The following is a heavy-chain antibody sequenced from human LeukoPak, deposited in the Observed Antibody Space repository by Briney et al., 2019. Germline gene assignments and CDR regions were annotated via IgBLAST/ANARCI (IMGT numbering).Heavy chain of an antibody. V-gene: IGHV3-74*01. CDR3: ASSGSGYYYLRY. J-gene: IGHJ4*02. CDR1: GFTFSSYW. Sequence: PGGSLRLSCAASGFTFSSYWMHWVRQAPGKGLVWVSRINSDGSSTSYADSVKGRFTISRDNAKNTLYLQMNSLRAEDTAVYYCASSGSGYYYLRYWGQGTLVTVSS. CDR2: INSDGSST. D-gene: IGHD3-22*01.